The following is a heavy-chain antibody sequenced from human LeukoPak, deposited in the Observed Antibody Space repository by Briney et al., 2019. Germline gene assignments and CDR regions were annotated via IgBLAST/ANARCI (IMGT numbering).Heavy chain of an antibody. J-gene: IGHJ4*03. CDR3: ATLYSSGWYVDCYFDY. CDR2: IYPGDSDT. Sequence: GESLNISCKGSGYSFTSYWIGWVRQMPGKGLEWMGIIYPGDSDTRYSPSFQGQVTISADKSISTAYLQWSSLKASDTAMYYCATLYSSGWYVDCYFDYWGQGTLVTVSS. CDR1: GYSFTSYW. D-gene: IGHD6-19*01. V-gene: IGHV5-51*01.